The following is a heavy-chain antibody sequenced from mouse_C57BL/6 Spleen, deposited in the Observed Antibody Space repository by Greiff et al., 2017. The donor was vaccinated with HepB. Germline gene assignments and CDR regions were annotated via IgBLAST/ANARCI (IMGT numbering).Heavy chain of an antibody. CDR1: GYTFTDYE. CDR2: IDPETGGT. Sequence: VQRVESGAELVRPGASVTLSCKASGYTFTDYEMHWVKQTPVHGLEWIGAIDPETGGTAYNQKFKGKAILTADKSSSTAYMELRSLTSEDSAVYYCTLITTVEGAWFAYWGQGTLVTVSA. D-gene: IGHD1-1*01. J-gene: IGHJ3*01. V-gene: IGHV1-15*01. CDR3: TLITTVEGAWFAY.